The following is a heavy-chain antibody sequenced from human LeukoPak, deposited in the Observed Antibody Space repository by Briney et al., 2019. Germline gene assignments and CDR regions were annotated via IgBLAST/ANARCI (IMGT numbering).Heavy chain of an antibody. CDR1: GFTFSSYW. J-gene: IGHJ4*02. V-gene: IGHV3-7*01. D-gene: IGHD5-18*01. CDR3: ARDLSGIAGYTYGRGIDY. Sequence: GGSLRLFCAASGFTFSSYWMSWVRHAPGKGLEWVANIKQDGSEKYYVDSVKGRFTISRDNAKTSLYLQMNSLRAEGTAVYYCARDLSGIAGYTYGRGIDYWGQGTLVTVSS. CDR2: IKQDGSEK.